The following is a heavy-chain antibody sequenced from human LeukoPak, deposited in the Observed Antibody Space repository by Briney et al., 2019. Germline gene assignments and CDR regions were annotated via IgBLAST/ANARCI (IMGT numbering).Heavy chain of an antibody. J-gene: IGHJ5*02. CDR1: GFTFSSYS. D-gene: IGHD3-10*01. CDR3: ARELWFGDFRWFDP. V-gene: IGHV3-48*01. Sequence: PGGSLRLSCAASGFTFSSYSMNWVRQAPGKGLEWVSYISSSSSTIYHADSVKGRFTISGDNAKNSLYLQMNSLRAEDMAVYYCARELWFGDFRWFDPWGQGTLVTVSS. CDR2: ISSSSSTI.